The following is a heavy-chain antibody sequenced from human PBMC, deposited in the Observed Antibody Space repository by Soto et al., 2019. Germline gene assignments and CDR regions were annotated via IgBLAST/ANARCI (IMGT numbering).Heavy chain of an antibody. CDR2: IIPILGIA. J-gene: IGHJ6*04. V-gene: IGHV1-69*02. CDR3: ARPRGYCSVGSCPQNGMDV. CDR1: GGTFSSYT. D-gene: IGHD2-15*01. Sequence: SVKVSCKASGGTFSSYTISWVRQAPGQGLEWMGRIIPILGIANYAQKFQGRVTITADKSTSTAYMELSSLRSEDTAVYYCARPRGYCSVGSCPQNGMDVWGKGTTVTVSS.